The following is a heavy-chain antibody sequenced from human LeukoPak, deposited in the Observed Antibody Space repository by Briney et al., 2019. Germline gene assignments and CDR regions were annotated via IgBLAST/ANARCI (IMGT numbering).Heavy chain of an antibody. J-gene: IGHJ4*02. D-gene: IGHD1-26*01. CDR3: ASGTPAGDY. V-gene: IGHV3-21*01. CDR2: ISSSKSYI. CDR1: GFSFSSYS. Sequence: GGSLRLSCAASGFSFSSYSMNWVRQAPGKGLEWVSSISSSKSYIFYADSVKGRFTISTDNAKNSLYLEMTSLRAEDTAVYYCASGTPAGDYWGQGTLVTVSS.